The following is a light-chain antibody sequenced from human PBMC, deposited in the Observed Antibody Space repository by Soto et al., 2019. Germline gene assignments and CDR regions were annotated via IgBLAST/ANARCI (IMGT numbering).Light chain of an antibody. J-gene: IGLJ1*01. Sequence: QSVLTQPPSVSGAPGQRVTISCTGSSSNIGAGYDVHWYQQLPGTAPKLLIYGNNNRPSGVPDRFSGSKSGTSASLAITGLQAKDEADYDCHSHDSSLSWVFGTGTKLTVL. CDR1: SSNIGAGYD. CDR3: HSHDSSLSWV. V-gene: IGLV1-40*01. CDR2: GNN.